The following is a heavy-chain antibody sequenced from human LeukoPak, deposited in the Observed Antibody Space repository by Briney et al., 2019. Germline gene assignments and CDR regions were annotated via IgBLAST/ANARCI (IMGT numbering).Heavy chain of an antibody. J-gene: IGHJ4*02. Sequence: ASVKVSCKASGYTFTSYDINWVRQATGQGLEWMGWMNPNSGNTGYAQKLQGRVTMTTDTSTSTAYMELRSLRSDDTAVYYCARDAIGVAGLTIDYWGQGTLVTVSS. CDR1: GYTFTSYD. V-gene: IGHV1-8*01. CDR3: ARDAIGVAGLTIDY. CDR2: MNPNSGNT. D-gene: IGHD2-8*01.